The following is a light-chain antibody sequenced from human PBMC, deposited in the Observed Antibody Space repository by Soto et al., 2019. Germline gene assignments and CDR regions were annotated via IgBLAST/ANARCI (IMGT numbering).Light chain of an antibody. CDR2: AAS. CDR3: QQSYSTPDT. CDR1: KSISSY. J-gene: IGKJ2*01. V-gene: IGKV1-39*01. Sequence: DIQMTQCPSSLSASVGDRVTITCRASKSISSYLNWYQQKPGKAPKLLIYAASSLQSGVPSRFSGSGSGTDFTLTISSLQPEDFATYYCQQSYSTPDTFGQGTKLEIK.